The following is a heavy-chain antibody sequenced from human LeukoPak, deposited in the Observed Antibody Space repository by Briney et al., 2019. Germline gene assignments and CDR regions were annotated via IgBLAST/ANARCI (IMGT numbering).Heavy chain of an antibody. Sequence: PGGSLRLSCAVSGFSFSNYGIHWVRQAPGKGLEWVAIIWNDGSNKYYGDSVKGRFTISRDNSKNTAYLQMNSLRGEDTALYYCAREGSSTIDFGSGTHSGGAFDIWGQGTVVTVSS. CDR2: IWNDGSNK. CDR1: GFSFSNYG. CDR3: AREGSSTIDFGSGTHSGGAFDI. D-gene: IGHD3-10*01. V-gene: IGHV3-33*01. J-gene: IGHJ3*02.